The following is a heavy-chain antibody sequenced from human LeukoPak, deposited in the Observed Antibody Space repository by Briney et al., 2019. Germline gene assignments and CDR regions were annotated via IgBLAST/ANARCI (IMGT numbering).Heavy chain of an antibody. J-gene: IGHJ5*02. CDR1: GYTFTSYG. CDR3: GRDLYGERLHVSWFEP. V-gene: IGHV1-18*01. Sequence: AAVTVSFKASGYTFTSYGISGVRQAPGQGLDGMGGISDYSGNTNFAHKLQGRVTMPPDTSTSTAYMELRSLRSDDKAVYDCGRDLYGERLHVSWFEPWGQGTLVTVSS. CDR2: ISDYSGNT. D-gene: IGHD1-1*01.